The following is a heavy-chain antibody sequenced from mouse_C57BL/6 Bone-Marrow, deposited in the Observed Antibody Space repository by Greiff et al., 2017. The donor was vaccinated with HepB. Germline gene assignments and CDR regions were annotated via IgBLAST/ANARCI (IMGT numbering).Heavy chain of an antibody. V-gene: IGHV14-1*01. Sequence: EVQLQQSGAELVMPGASVKVSCTASGFNIKDYYMHWVKQRPEQGLEWIGRIDPEDGDTEYAPKFQGKATMTADTSSNTAYLQLSSLTSEDTAVYYCTTGQLRPPWCAYWGEGALVTVSA. CDR2: IDPEDGDT. J-gene: IGHJ3*01. CDR3: TTGQLRPPWCAY. CDR1: GFNIKDYY. D-gene: IGHD3-2*02.